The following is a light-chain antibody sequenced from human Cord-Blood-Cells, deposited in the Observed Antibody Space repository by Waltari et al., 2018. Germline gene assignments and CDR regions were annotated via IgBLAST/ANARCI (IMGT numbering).Light chain of an antibody. J-gene: IGLJ3*02. CDR3: CSYAGSYTWV. Sequence: QSALTQPRSVSGSPGQSVTISCTGTSSDVGGYNYVSWYQQHPGKAPKLMIYDVSKRPSGVPGRFSRSKSGNTASLTISGLQAGDEADYYCCSYAGSYTWVFGGGTKLTVL. V-gene: IGLV2-11*01. CDR2: DVS. CDR1: SSDVGGYNY.